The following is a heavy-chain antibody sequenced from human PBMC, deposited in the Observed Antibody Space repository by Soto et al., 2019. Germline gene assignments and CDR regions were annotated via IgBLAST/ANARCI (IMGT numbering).Heavy chain of an antibody. CDR1: GFTFSSYA. V-gene: IGHV3-23*01. CDR2: ISDSGGGT. CDR3: AKHLSSGRAAKYFQN. Sequence: PGGSLRLSCAASGFTFSSYAMSWVRQAPGKGPEWVSAISDSGGGTNYADSVKGRFTISRDNSKNTLYLQLKSLTADDTAVYYCAKHLSSGRAAKYFQNWGQGTLVTVSS. J-gene: IGHJ1*01. D-gene: IGHD3-22*01.